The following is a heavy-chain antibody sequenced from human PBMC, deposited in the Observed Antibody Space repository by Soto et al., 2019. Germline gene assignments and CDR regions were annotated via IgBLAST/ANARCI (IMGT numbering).Heavy chain of an antibody. CDR2: ISAYNGNT. CDR1: GYTFTCYG. D-gene: IGHD4-17*01. J-gene: IGHJ4*02. V-gene: IGHV1-18*01. Sequence: GASVKVSCKASGYTFTCYGISWVRQAPGQGLEWMGWISAYNGNTNYAQKLQGRVTMTTDTSTSTAYMELRSLRSDDTAVYYCARVPPLEDGDYANYSDYWGQGTLVTVSS. CDR3: ARVPPLEDGDYANYSDY.